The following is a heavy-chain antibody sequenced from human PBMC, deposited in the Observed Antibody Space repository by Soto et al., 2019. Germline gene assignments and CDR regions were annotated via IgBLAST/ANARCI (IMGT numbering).Heavy chain of an antibody. J-gene: IGHJ4*02. V-gene: IGHV4-39*01. CDR3: ARPSGGYSYGFDY. CDR1: GGSISSSSYY. CDR2: IYYSGST. Sequence: SETLSLTCTVSGGSISSSSYYWGWIRQPPGKGLEWIGSIYYSGSTYYNPSLKSRVTISVDTSKNQFSLKLSSVTAADTAVYYCARPSGGYSYGFDYWGQGTLVTVSS. D-gene: IGHD5-18*01.